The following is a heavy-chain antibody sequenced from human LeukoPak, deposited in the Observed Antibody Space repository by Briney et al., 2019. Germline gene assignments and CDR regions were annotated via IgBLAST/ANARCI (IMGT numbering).Heavy chain of an antibody. CDR2: INSDGSST. Sequence: GGSLRLSCAASGFTFSSYWMHWVRQAPGKGLVWVSRINSDGSSTSYADSVKGRFTISRDNAKNTLYLQMNSLRAEDTAVYYCAKYLARSMIVVVPDAFDIWGQGTMVTVSS. CDR3: AKYLARSMIVVVPDAFDI. J-gene: IGHJ3*02. D-gene: IGHD3-22*01. CDR1: GFTFSSYW. V-gene: IGHV3-74*01.